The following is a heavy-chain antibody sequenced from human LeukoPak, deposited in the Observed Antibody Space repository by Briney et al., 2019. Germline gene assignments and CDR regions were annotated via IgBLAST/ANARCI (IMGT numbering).Heavy chain of an antibody. J-gene: IGHJ6*02. V-gene: IGHV3-53*01. CDR2: IYSGGST. Sequence: PSETLSLTCTVSGGSISSYYWSWIRQPPGKGLEWVSVIYSGGSTYYADSVKGRFTISRDNSKNTLYLQMNSLRAEDTAVYYCARDLISSGYVYGMDVWGQGTTVTVSS. CDR3: ARDLISSGYVYGMDV. D-gene: IGHD3-22*01. CDR1: GGSISSYY.